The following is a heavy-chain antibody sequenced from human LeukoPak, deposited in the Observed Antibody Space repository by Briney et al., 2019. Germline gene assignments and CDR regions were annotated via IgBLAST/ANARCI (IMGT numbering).Heavy chain of an antibody. CDR2: INAGNGNT. J-gene: IGHJ4*02. Sequence: ASVTVSCKASGYTFTSYYMHWVRQAPGQRLEWMGWINAGNGNTKYSQKFQGRVTITRDTSASTAYMELSSLRSEDTAVYYCARDEQAVAGGDYWGQGTLVTVSS. CDR1: GYTFTSYY. V-gene: IGHV1-3*01. CDR3: ARDEQAVAGGDY. D-gene: IGHD6-19*01.